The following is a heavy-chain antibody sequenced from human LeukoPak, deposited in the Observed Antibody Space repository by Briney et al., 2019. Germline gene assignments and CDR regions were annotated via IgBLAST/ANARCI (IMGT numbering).Heavy chain of an antibody. D-gene: IGHD4-17*01. Sequence: GGSLRLSCATSGFIFHSYAMSWVRQAPGKGLGWVSAISGGGSRTYYADSVKGRFTISRDNSKSTLFLQVNSLGGDDTAVYYCAKGGGRGDYDLTGRFSTNFDYWGQGTLVTVSP. CDR3: AKGGGRGDYDLTGRFSTNFDY. CDR1: GFIFHSYA. J-gene: IGHJ4*02. CDR2: ISGGGSRT. V-gene: IGHV3-23*01.